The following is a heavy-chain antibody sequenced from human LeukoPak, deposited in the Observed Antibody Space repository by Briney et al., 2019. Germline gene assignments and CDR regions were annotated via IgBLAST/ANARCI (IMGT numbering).Heavy chain of an antibody. CDR2: INPNSGGT. Sequence: ASVKVSCKASGYTFTGYYMHWVRQAPGQGLEWMGWINPNSGGTKYAQKFQGRVTMTRGTSMSTAYMELSRLKSDDTAVYYCARDYSASWNWFDPWGQGTLVTVSS. CDR3: ARDYSASWNWFDP. CDR1: GYTFTGYY. V-gene: IGHV1-2*02. J-gene: IGHJ5*02. D-gene: IGHD6-13*01.